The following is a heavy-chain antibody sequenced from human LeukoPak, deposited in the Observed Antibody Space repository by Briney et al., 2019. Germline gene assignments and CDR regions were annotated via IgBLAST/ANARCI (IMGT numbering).Heavy chain of an antibody. J-gene: IGHJ6*02. CDR1: GFTFSSYG. V-gene: IGHV3-30*19. CDR3: AREYYDFWSGYYTYYYYGMDV. CDR2: ISYDGSNK. D-gene: IGHD3-3*01. Sequence: GGSLRLSCAASGFTFSSYGMHRVRQAPGKGLEWVAVISYDGSNKYYADSVKGRFTISRDNSKNTLYLQMNSLRAEDTAVYYCAREYYDFWSGYYTYYYYGMDVWGQGTTVTVSS.